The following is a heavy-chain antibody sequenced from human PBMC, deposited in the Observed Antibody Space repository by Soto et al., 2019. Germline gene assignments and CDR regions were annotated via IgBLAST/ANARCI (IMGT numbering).Heavy chain of an antibody. D-gene: IGHD4-4*01. CDR3: AKGSATVTYKNYMDV. Sequence: PGGSLRLSCAASGFTFSSYAMSCVRQAPGKGLDWVSAISGSGGSTYYADSVKGRFTISRDNSKNTLYLQMNSLRAEDTAVYYCAKGSATVTYKNYMDVWGKGTTVTVSS. J-gene: IGHJ6*03. V-gene: IGHV3-23*01. CDR1: GFTFSSYA. CDR2: ISGSGGST.